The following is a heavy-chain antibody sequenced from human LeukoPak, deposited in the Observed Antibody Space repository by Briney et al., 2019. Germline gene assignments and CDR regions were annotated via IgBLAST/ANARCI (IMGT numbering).Heavy chain of an antibody. J-gene: IGHJ3*02. D-gene: IGHD6-13*01. CDR2: IYHSGST. CDR1: GGSISSGGYY. V-gene: IGHV4-30-2*01. Sequence: SETLSLTCTVSGGSISSGGYYWSWIRQPPGKGLEWIGYIYHSGSTYYNPSLKSRVTISVDRSKNQFSLKLSSVTAADTAVYYCARPTGYSSGWYPDAFDIWGQGTMVTVSS. CDR3: ARPTGYSSGWYPDAFDI.